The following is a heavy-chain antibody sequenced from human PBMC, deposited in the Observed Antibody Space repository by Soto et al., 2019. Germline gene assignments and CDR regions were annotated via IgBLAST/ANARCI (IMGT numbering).Heavy chain of an antibody. CDR1: GDSISGGDYY. CDR2: IYYTGST. J-gene: IGHJ4*02. CDR3: ARSDSRMILGYFDY. D-gene: IGHD3-16*01. Sequence: QVQLQESGPGLVKPSETLSLTCTVSGDSISGGDYYWSWIRQPPGKGLEWIGYIYYTGSTNYNPSLKSRITISVDTSKNQFSLKLSSVTAADTAVYYCARSDSRMILGYFDYWGQGTLVTVSP. V-gene: IGHV4-61*08.